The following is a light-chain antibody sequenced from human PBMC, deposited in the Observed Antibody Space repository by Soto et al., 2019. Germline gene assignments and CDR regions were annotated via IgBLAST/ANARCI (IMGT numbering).Light chain of an antibody. CDR2: GAS. Sequence: EIGLTQSPGTLSLSPGDRATLSCRASQSVSSSYLAWYQQKPGQAPRLLIYGASSSATGIPERFSGSGSGTDFTLTISRLEPEDYSVYYCHQYGSSPPYTFGQGTKLEIK. J-gene: IGKJ2*01. CDR1: QSVSSSY. CDR3: HQYGSSPPYT. V-gene: IGKV3-20*01.